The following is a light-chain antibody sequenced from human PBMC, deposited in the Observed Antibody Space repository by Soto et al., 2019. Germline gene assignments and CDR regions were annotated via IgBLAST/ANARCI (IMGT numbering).Light chain of an antibody. J-gene: IGLJ2*01. V-gene: IGLV2-14*01. Sequence: QSVLTQPASVSGSPGQSITISCTGTSSDVGGYNYVSWYQQHPGKAPKLMIYDVSNRPSGVSNRFSGSKSGNTASLTISGLQAEDEADYYYSSYTSSSTFNVVFGGGTKVTVL. CDR2: DVS. CDR1: SSDVGGYNY. CDR3: SSYTSSSTFNVV.